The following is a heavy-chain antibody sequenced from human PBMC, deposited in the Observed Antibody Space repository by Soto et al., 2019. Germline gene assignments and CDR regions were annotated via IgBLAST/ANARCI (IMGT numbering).Heavy chain of an antibody. CDR2: IDPSDSYT. J-gene: IGHJ6*02. Sequence: GESLKISCKGSGYSFSSYWISWVRQMPGKGLEWMGRIDPSDSYTNYSPSFQGHVTISADKSISTAYLQWSSLKASDTAMYYCARGCSSTSCYSRSTYGMDVWGQGTTVTVSS. CDR3: ARGCSSTSCYSRSTYGMDV. V-gene: IGHV5-10-1*01. D-gene: IGHD2-2*01. CDR1: GYSFSSYW.